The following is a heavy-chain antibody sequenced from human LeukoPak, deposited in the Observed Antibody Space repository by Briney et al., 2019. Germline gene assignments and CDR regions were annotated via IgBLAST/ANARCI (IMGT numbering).Heavy chain of an antibody. CDR1: GYSISSGYY. D-gene: IGHD3-10*01. J-gene: IGHJ5*02. Sequence: SETLSLTCTVSGYSISSGYYWGWIRQPPGKGLEWIGSIYHSGSTYYNPSLKSRVTISVDTSKNQFSLKLSSVTAADTAVYYCARDTTTGSGSYYRKYNWFDPWGQGTLVTVS. CDR3: ARDTTTGSGSYYRKYNWFDP. CDR2: IYHSGST. V-gene: IGHV4-38-2*02.